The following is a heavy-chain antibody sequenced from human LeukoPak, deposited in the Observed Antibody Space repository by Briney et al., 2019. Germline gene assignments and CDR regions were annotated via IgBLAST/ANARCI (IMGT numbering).Heavy chain of an antibody. J-gene: IGHJ4*02. CDR2: IGGSGGRT. Sequence: GSLRLSCAASGFTLTSYSMSWVRQAPGKGLEWVSGIGGSGGRTYYRDSVKDRFTISRDISKNTLYLQMNSLRAEDTAVYYCAKERSGGWPFDYWGQGTLVTVSS. D-gene: IGHD6-19*01. CDR1: GFTLTSYS. CDR3: AKERSGGWPFDY. V-gene: IGHV3-23*01.